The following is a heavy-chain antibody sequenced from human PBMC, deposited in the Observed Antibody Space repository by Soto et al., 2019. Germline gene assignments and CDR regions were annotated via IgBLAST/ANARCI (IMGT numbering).Heavy chain of an antibody. CDR3: ARVKGSGYHNWFDP. J-gene: IGHJ5*02. CDR2: IIPIFGTA. CDR1: GGTFGSYT. D-gene: IGHD3-22*01. V-gene: IGHV1-69*08. Sequence: SVEVSCKASGGTFGSYTSSWVRQAPGQGLEWMGRIIPIFGTANYAQKFQGRVTITTDTSTSTAYMELRSLRSDDTAVYYCARVKGSGYHNWFDPWGQGTLVTVSS.